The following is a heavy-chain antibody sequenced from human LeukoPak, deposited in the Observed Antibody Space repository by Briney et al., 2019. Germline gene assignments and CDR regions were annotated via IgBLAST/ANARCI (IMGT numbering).Heavy chain of an antibody. Sequence: GGSLRLSCAASGFTFTRYGMVWVRQAPGKGLEWVSYISGSTSAVYYADSVRGRFTISRDNAKSSLYLQMNSLRDEDTAVYYCARGAPSGSYYGYWGQGTLVTVSS. CDR3: ARGAPSGSYYGY. CDR1: GFTFTRYG. CDR2: ISGSTSAV. J-gene: IGHJ4*02. V-gene: IGHV3-48*02. D-gene: IGHD1-26*01.